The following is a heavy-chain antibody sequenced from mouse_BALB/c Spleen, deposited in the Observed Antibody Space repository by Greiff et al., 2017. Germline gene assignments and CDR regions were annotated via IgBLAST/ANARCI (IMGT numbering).Heavy chain of an antibody. D-gene: IGHD1-2*01. CDR3: ARHYYGYVRDAMDY. J-gene: IGHJ4*01. CDR2: ISNGGGST. Sequence: EVQVVESGGGLVQPGGSLKLSCAASGFTFSSYTMSWVRQTPEKRLEWVAYISNGGGSTYYPDTVKGRFTISRDNAKNTLYLQMSSLKSEDTAMYYCARHYYGYVRDAMDYWGQGTSVTVSS. CDR1: GFTFSSYT. V-gene: IGHV5-12-2*01.